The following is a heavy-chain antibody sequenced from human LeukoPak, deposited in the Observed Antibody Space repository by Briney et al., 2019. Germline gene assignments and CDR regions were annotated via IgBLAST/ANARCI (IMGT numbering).Heavy chain of an antibody. Sequence: GGSLRLSCAASGFTFSTYTMNWVRQAPGKGLEWVSSISSSTTYIYYADSPKGRFTISRDNAKNSLYLQMNSLRDEDTAVYYCARAQGGYSYGGNFDYWGQGTLVTVSS. J-gene: IGHJ4*02. CDR3: ARAQGGYSYGGNFDY. CDR1: GFTFSTYT. CDR2: ISSSTTYI. V-gene: IGHV3-21*01. D-gene: IGHD5-18*01.